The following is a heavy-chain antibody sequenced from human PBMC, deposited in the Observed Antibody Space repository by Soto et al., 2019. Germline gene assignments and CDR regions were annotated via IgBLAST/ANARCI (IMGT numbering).Heavy chain of an antibody. Sequence: SETLSLTCTVSGGSVSSGSYYWSWIRQPPGKGLEWIGYIYYSGSTNYNPSLKSRVTISVATSKNQFSLKLSSVTAADTAVYYCARQYSDYYYYYYMDVWGKGTTVTVSS. CDR2: IYYSGST. CDR1: GGSVSSGSYY. D-gene: IGHD4-4*01. J-gene: IGHJ6*03. CDR3: ARQYSDYYYYYYMDV. V-gene: IGHV4-61*01.